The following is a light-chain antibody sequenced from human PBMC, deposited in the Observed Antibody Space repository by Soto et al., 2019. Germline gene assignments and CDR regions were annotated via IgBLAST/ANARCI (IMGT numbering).Light chain of an antibody. CDR2: KAS. Sequence: DIQMTQSPSSVTASVGDRVTITCRASQTISTWLAWYQEKAGQAPKLLIYKASSLASGVPARFSGSGSGTDFTLTISSLQPDDFATYYCQQYNNYPLTFGGGTKVDIK. CDR3: QQYNNYPLT. J-gene: IGKJ4*02. V-gene: IGKV1-5*03. CDR1: QTISTW.